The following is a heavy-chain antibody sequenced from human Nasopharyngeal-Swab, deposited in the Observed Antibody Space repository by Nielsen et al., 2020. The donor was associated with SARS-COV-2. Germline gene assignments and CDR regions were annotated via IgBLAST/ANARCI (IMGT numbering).Heavy chain of an antibody. CDR1: VYTFTRYD. D-gene: IGHD4-23*01. Sequence: ASVKVSCKASVYTFTRYDINWVRQATGQGLEWMGWMNANSGNTGYAQKFQGRVTMTQSTSISTAYMELSSLRSEATAVYCNARGQGGNSDYWGQGTLVTVSS. CDR2: MNANSGNT. CDR3: ARGQGGNSDY. J-gene: IGHJ4*02. V-gene: IGHV1-8*01.